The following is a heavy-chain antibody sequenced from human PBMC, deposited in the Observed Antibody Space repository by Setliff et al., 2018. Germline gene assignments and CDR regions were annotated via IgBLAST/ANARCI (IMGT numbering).Heavy chain of an antibody. D-gene: IGHD1-1*01. CDR3: ARDREGDGNYYMDV. Sequence: GGSLRLSCAASGFTFSSYSMNWVRQAPGKGLEWVSSISSSSSYIYYADSVKGRFTISRDNAKNSLYLQVNSLRAEDTAVYYCARDREGDGNYYMDVWGKGTTVTVSS. V-gene: IGHV3-21*01. CDR2: ISSSSSYI. CDR1: GFTFSSYS. J-gene: IGHJ6*03.